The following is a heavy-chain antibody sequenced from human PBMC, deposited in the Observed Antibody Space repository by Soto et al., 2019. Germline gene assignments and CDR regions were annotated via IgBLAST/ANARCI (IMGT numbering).Heavy chain of an antibody. D-gene: IGHD4-17*01. CDR3: ESEGGSTVTSDAFDI. CDR2: IYSSSTT. V-gene: IGHV3-66*01. CDR1: GFTVSSNY. Sequence: GGSLTLSCAASGFTVSSNYMSWVRQAPGKGQEWVSIIYSSSTTYFADSVKGGFTISRDNAKNSLYLQMNSLRAEDTAVYYCESEGGSTVTSDAFDIWGQGTMVTVSS. J-gene: IGHJ3*02.